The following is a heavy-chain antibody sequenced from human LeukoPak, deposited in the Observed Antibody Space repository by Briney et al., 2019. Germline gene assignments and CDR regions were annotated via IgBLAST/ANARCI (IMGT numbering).Heavy chain of an antibody. CDR3: AKGSAVSRPVIFFLLL. CDR2: ITGSGGKT. Sequence: PGGSLRLSCAASGFNLSSYAMSWVRQAPGKGVDWVSVITGSGGKTYYADSVKGRFISSRDNSKNTVNVQMNSLRAEDTAVYYCAKGSAVSRPVIFFLLLWGQGTLVPVSS. V-gene: IGHV3-23*01. D-gene: IGHD5/OR15-5a*01. J-gene: IGHJ4*02. CDR1: GFNLSSYA.